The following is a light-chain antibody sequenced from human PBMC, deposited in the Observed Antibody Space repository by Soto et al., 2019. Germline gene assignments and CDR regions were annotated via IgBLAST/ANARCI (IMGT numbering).Light chain of an antibody. CDR1: GSGLGHYNS. J-gene: IGLJ1*01. Sequence: QSALTQHRSVSGSPGQSGTISCTGTGSGLGHYNSVSWYHYHPGKDPKLIIFDVSERPAGVPDRFSGSKSANTASLTISVLQVEDEADYYCCSYAGSYVYVVGTGTKLTVL. CDR2: DVS. V-gene: IGLV2-11*01. CDR3: CSYAGSYVYV.